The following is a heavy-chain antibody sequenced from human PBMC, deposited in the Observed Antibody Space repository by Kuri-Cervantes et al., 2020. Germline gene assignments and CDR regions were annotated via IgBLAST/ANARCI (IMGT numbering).Heavy chain of an antibody. CDR2: IRSKANSYAT. J-gene: IGHJ4*02. V-gene: IGHV3-73*01. CDR3: AKNYGSGSNIVDY. CDR1: GFTFSGSA. Sequence: GESLKISCAASGFTFSGSAMHWVRQASGKGLEWVGRIRSKANSYATAYAASVKGRFTISRDDSKNTAYLQMNSLRAEDTAVYYCAKNYGSGSNIVDYWGQGTLVTVSS. D-gene: IGHD3-10*01.